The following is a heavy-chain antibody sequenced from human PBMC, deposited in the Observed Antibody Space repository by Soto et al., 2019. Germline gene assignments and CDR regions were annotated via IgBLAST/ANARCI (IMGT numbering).Heavy chain of an antibody. D-gene: IGHD3-16*02. Sequence: GGSLRLSCAASGFTFSSYAMHWVRQAPGKGLEWVAVISYDGSNKYYADSVKGRFTISRDNSKNTLYLQMNSLRAEDTAVYYCARDTYDYVWGSYRYVFDYWGQGTLVTVSS. J-gene: IGHJ4*02. CDR3: ARDTYDYVWGSYRYVFDY. CDR2: ISYDGSNK. CDR1: GFTFSSYA. V-gene: IGHV3-30-3*01.